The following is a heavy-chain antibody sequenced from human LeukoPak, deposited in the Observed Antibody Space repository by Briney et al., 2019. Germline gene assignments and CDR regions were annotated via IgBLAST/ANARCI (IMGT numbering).Heavy chain of an antibody. CDR2: ISSSSSYI. V-gene: IGHV3-21*04. D-gene: IGHD5-18*01. CDR3: AKDLIRTRYSYGVFDY. Sequence: GGSLRLSCAMSGFTFSTFSSYSMNWVRQAPGKGLEWVSSISSSSSYIYYADSVKGRFTISRDNAKNSLYLQMNSLRAEDMAFYYCAKDLIRTRYSYGVFDYWGQGTLVTVSS. J-gene: IGHJ4*02. CDR1: GFTFSTFSSYS.